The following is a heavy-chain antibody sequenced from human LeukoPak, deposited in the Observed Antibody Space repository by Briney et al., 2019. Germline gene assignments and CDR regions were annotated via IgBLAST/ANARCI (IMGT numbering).Heavy chain of an antibody. Sequence: PSETLSLTCAVFGGSFSGYYWSWIRQPPGKGLEWIGGINHSGSTNYNPSLKSRVTISVGTSNNPFSLKLSSVTAADTAVYYCARGDRELATFNDWYFDLWGRGTLVTVSS. J-gene: IGHJ2*01. D-gene: IGHD5-24*01. V-gene: IGHV4-34*01. CDR3: ARGDRELATFNDWYFDL. CDR1: GGSFSGYY. CDR2: INHSGST.